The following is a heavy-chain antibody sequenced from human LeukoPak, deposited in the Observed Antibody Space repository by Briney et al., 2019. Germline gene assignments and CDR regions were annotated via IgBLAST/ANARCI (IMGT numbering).Heavy chain of an antibody. CDR1: GGTFSSYA. CDR2: IIPIFGTA. V-gene: IGHV1-69*01. CDR3: ARDGLGRGYSYGSPNYFDY. J-gene: IGHJ4*02. Sequence: PEASVKVSCKASGGTFSSYAISWVRQAPGQGLEWMGGIIPIFGTANYAQKFQGRVTITADESTSTAYMELSSLRSEDMAVYYCARDGLGRGYSYGSPNYFDYWGQGTLVTVSS. D-gene: IGHD5-18*01.